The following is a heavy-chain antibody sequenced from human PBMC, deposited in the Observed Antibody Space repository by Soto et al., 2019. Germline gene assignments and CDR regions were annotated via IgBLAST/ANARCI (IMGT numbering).Heavy chain of an antibody. Sequence: GGSLRLSCAASGFTFSSYAMSWVRQAPGKGLEWVSAISGSGGSTYYADSMKGRFTISRDNSKNTLYLQMNSLRAEDTAVYYCAKLSLGRFLEWLLSPVDYWGQGTLVTAPQ. V-gene: IGHV3-23*01. CDR2: ISGSGGST. CDR3: AKLSLGRFLEWLLSPVDY. J-gene: IGHJ4*02. CDR1: GFTFSSYA. D-gene: IGHD3-3*01.